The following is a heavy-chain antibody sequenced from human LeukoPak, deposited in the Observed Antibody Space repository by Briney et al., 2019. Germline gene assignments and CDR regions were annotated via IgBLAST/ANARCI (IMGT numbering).Heavy chain of an antibody. V-gene: IGHV4-39*01. J-gene: IGHJ5*02. Sequence: PSETLSLTCTVSGGSISSSSYYWGWIRQPPGKGLEWIGSLYYSGSTYYNPSLKSRVTISVDTSKNQFSLKLSSVTAADTAVYYCARRGAPYYDFWSGNWFDPWGQGTLVTVSS. CDR2: LYYSGST. CDR1: GGSISSSSYY. D-gene: IGHD3-3*01. CDR3: ARRGAPYYDFWSGNWFDP.